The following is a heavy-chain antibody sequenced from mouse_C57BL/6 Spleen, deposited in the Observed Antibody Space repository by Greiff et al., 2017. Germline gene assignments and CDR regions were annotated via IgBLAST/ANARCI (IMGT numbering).Heavy chain of an antibody. D-gene: IGHD1-1*01. J-gene: IGHJ2*01. CDR1: GFNIKDDY. Sequence: EVQLQQSGAELVRPGASVKLSCTASGFNIKDDYMHWVKQRPEQGLEWIGWIDPENGDTEYASKFQGKATITADTSSNTAYLQLSSLTSEDTAVYYCTTNYGSSYGPFDYWGQGTTLTVSS. CDR2: IDPENGDT. V-gene: IGHV14-4*01. CDR3: TTNYGSSYGPFDY.